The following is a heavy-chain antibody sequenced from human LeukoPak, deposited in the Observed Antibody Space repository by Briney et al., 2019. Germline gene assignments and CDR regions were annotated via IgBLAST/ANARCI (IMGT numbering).Heavy chain of an antibody. CDR2: LSYDGSNK. D-gene: IGHD2-15*01. V-gene: IGHV3-30*04. CDR1: GFTFSSYA. Sequence: PGGSLRLSCAASGFTFSSYAMHWVRQAPGKGLEWVAVLSYDGSNKYYADSVKGRFTISRDNSKNTLYLQMNSLRAEDTAVYYSAAHADVGYCSGGSCYVDYWGQGTLVTVSS. J-gene: IGHJ4*02. CDR3: AAHADVGYCSGGSCYVDY.